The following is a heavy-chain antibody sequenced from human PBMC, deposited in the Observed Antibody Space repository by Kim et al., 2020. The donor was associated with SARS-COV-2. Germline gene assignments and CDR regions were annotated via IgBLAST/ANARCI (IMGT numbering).Heavy chain of an antibody. CDR3: ASQFLAGYYHYGMDV. Sequence: QEFQGRVTITADESTSTAYMELSSLRSEDTAVYYCASQFLAGYYHYGMDVWGQGTTVTVSS. D-gene: IGHD2-15*01. V-gene: IGHV1-69*01. J-gene: IGHJ6*02.